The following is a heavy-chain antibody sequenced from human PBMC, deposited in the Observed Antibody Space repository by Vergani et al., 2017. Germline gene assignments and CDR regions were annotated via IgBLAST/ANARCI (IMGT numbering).Heavy chain of an antibody. J-gene: IGHJ3*02. D-gene: IGHD3-22*01. V-gene: IGHV4-30-4*08. Sequence: QVQLQESGPGLVKPSQTLSLTCTVSGGSISSGDYYWSWIRQPPGKGLEWIGYIYYRGSTNYNPSLKSRVTISVDTSKNQFSLKLSSVTAADTAVYYCARVTYYYXSSGYYYGHDAFYIWGQGTMVTVSS. CDR3: ARVTYYYXSSGYYYGHDAFYI. CDR1: GGSISSGDYY. CDR2: IYYRGST.